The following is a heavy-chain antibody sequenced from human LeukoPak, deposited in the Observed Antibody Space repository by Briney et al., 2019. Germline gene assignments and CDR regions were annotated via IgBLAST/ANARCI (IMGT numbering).Heavy chain of an antibody. J-gene: IGHJ6*04. D-gene: IGHD2-21*02. CDR3: ARDREVVPAMAQMDV. Sequence: PGGSLRLSCAASGFTVSTNYMSWVRQAPGEGLEWVSVIYTDGSTHYADSVKGRFTISRDNSKNALYLQMNSLRAEDTAVYYCARDREVVPAMAQMDVWGKGTTVTVSS. CDR2: IYTDGST. CDR1: GFTVSTNY. V-gene: IGHV3-53*01.